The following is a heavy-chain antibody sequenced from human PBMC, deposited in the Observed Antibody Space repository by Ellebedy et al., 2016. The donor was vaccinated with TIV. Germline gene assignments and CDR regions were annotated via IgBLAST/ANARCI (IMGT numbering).Heavy chain of an antibody. V-gene: IGHV4-31*03. CDR1: GGSISSGGYY. D-gene: IGHD6-6*01. CDR2: IYYSGST. J-gene: IGHJ1*01. CDR3: ARDQAPRYFQH. Sequence: MPSETLSLTCTVSGGSISSGGYYWSWIRQHPGKGLEWIGYIYYSGSTYYNPSLKSRVTISVDTSKNQFSLKLSSVTAADTAVYYCARDQAPRYFQHWGQGTLVTVSS.